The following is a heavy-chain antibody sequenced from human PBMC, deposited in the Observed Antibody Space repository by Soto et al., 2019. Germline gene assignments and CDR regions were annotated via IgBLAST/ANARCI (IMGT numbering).Heavy chain of an antibody. CDR3: ARQETTGTTGLAFDI. D-gene: IGHD1-1*01. Sequence: EVQLVQSGAEVKKPGESLKISCKGFGYSFTNYWIGWVRQMPGKGLDGMGIIYPGDSDTRYSPSFRGQVTISADKSINTAYLQWSSLKASDTAMYYCARQETTGTTGLAFDIWGQGTMVTVSS. CDR2: IYPGDSDT. CDR1: GYSFTNYW. J-gene: IGHJ3*02. V-gene: IGHV5-51*01.